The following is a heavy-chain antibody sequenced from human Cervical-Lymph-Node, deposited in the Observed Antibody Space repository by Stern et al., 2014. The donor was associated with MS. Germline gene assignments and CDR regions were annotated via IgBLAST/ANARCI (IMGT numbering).Heavy chain of an antibody. CDR1: GYTFTGYY. D-gene: IGHD6-19*01. V-gene: IGHV1-2*04. J-gene: IGHJ4*02. CDR3: ARAYSSGWYEYYFDY. Sequence: VQLVQSGAEVKKPGASVKVSCKASGYTFTGYYMHWVRQAPGQGLEWMGWINPNSGGTNYAQKFQGWVTMTRDTSISTAYMELSRLRSDDTAVYYCARAYSSGWYEYYFDYWGQGTLVTVSS. CDR2: INPNSGGT.